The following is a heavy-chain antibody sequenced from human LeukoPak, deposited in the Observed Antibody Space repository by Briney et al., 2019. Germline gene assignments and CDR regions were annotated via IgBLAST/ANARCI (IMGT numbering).Heavy chain of an antibody. Sequence: GSLRLSCVASGFTFSSYQMNWVRQAPGKGLEWVSYISSSNNAMYYADSVRGRFTISRDNAKNSLYLQMNSLRDEDTAVYYCARVLRYFDWLTYGMDVWGQGTTVTVS. D-gene: IGHD3-9*01. CDR1: GFTFSSYQ. CDR3: ARVLRYFDWLTYGMDV. CDR2: ISSSNNAM. J-gene: IGHJ6*02. V-gene: IGHV3-48*02.